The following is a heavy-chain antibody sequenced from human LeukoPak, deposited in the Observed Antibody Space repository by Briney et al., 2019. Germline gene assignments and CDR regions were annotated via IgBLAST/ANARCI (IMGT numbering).Heavy chain of an antibody. CDR1: GFTFSSYS. Sequence: GGSLRLSCAASGFTFSSYSMNWVRQAPGKGLEWVSSISSSSSYIYYADSVKGRFTISRDNAKNPLYLQMNSLRAEDTAVYYCARVGLYYYDKDDAFDIWGQGTMVTVSS. V-gene: IGHV3-21*01. D-gene: IGHD3-22*01. J-gene: IGHJ3*02. CDR3: ARVGLYYYDKDDAFDI. CDR2: ISSSSSYI.